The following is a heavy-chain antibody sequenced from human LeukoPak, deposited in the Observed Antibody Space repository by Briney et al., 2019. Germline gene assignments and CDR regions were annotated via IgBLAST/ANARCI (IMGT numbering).Heavy chain of an antibody. CDR3: ARVHGQNKAKYSSSWYDYYYYYMDV. J-gene: IGHJ6*03. Sequence: SETLSLTCTVSGYSISSAYYWGWIRQPPGKGLEWVGYIYYSGSTNYNPSLKSRVTISVDTSKNQFSLKLSSVTAADTAVYYCARVHGQNKAKYSSSWYDYYYYYMDVWGKGTTVTVSS. CDR1: GYSISSAYY. V-gene: IGHV4-38-2*02. CDR2: IYYSGST. D-gene: IGHD6-13*01.